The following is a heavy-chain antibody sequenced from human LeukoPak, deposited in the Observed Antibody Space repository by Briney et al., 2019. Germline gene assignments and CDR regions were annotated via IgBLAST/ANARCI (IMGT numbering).Heavy chain of an antibody. CDR2: ISSSSSYI. Sequence: GGSLRLSCAASGFAFSSYSMNWVRQAPGKGLEWVSSISSSSSYIYYADSVKGRFTISRDNAKNSLYLQTNSLRAEDTAVYYCATGEGEDYDILTGYLCYFDYWGQGTLVTVSS. CDR3: ATGEGEDYDILTGYLCYFDY. V-gene: IGHV3-21*01. J-gene: IGHJ4*02. CDR1: GFAFSSYS. D-gene: IGHD3-9*01.